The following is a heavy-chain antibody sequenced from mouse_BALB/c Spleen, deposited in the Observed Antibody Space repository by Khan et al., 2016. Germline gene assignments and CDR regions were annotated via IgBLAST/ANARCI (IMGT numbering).Heavy chain of an antibody. D-gene: IGHD4-1*01. CDR3: ARSPGAGFDY. J-gene: IGHJ2*01. CDR1: GYTFTSYT. CDR2: INPSSGST. Sequence: QVQLKQSGAELARPGASVKMSCKASGYTFTSYTMHWIIQRPGQGLEWIGYINPSSGSTNYNQRFKDKATLTADKSSSTAYMQLSSLTSEDSAVYYCARSPGAGFDYWGQGTTLTVSS. V-gene: IGHV1-4*01.